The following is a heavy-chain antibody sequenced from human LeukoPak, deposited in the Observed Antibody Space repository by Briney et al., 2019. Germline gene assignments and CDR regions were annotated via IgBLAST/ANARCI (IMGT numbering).Heavy chain of an antibody. CDR2: ISSYNGGA. CDR1: GYTFTTYG. CDR3: ARQKKQTTAIDY. Sequence: ASVKVSCKASGYTFTTYGFSWVRQAPGQGLEWMGWISSYNGGADYAQKLQGRVTMTTDTSTSTTYMELRSLRSDDTVVYYCARQKKQTTAIDYWGQGTLVTVSS. D-gene: IGHD4-17*01. V-gene: IGHV1-18*01. J-gene: IGHJ4*02.